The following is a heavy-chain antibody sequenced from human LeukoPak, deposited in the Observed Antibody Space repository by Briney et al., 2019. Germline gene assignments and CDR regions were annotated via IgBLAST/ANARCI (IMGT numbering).Heavy chain of an antibody. Sequence: ASVKVSCKASGCTFTGYYMHWVRQAPGQGLEWMGWINPNSGGTNYAQKFQGRVTMTRDTSISTAYMELSRLRSDDTAVYYCARDLGSGGSCYSGVTHFDYWGQGTLVTVSS. V-gene: IGHV1-2*02. J-gene: IGHJ4*02. CDR2: INPNSGGT. CDR1: GCTFTGYY. D-gene: IGHD2-15*01. CDR3: ARDLGSGGSCYSGVTHFDY.